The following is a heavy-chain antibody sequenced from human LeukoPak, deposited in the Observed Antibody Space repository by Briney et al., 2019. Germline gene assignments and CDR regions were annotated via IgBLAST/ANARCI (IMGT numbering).Heavy chain of an antibody. CDR3: ARGREAGNRRLAGDDY. J-gene: IGHJ4*02. D-gene: IGHD3-10*01. Sequence: PGRSLRLSCAASGFTFTNYAMHWVRQAPGKGLEWVSIISYEGSEKYYADSVKGRFTISRDNSRNTLYLQMNSLRPEDTAAYYCARGREAGNRRLAGDDYWGQGTLVIVSS. CDR2: ISYEGSEK. V-gene: IGHV3-30*01. CDR1: GFTFTNYA.